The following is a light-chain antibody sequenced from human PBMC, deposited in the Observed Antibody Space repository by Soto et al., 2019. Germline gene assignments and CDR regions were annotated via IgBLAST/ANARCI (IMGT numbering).Light chain of an antibody. J-gene: IGLJ3*02. V-gene: IGLV2-8*01. CDR3: SSYAASNNFYFV. Sequence: QSVLTQPPSASGSPGQSVTISCTGTSSDVGGYNYVSWYQQYPGRAPKLMIYEVTKRPSGVPDRFSGSKSGNTASLTVSGRQAEEEADYYCSSYAASNNFYFVFGGGTQLTVL. CDR2: EVT. CDR1: SSDVGGYNY.